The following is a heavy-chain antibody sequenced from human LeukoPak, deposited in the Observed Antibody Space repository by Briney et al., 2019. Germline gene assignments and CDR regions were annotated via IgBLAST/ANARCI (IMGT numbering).Heavy chain of an antibody. V-gene: IGHV1-8*02. D-gene: IGHD4-17*01. Sequence: GASVKVSCKASGYTFTGYYMHWVRQATGQGLEWMGWMNPNSGNTGYAQKFQGRVTMTRNTSISTAYMELSSLRSEDTAVYYCARLNGEEGHFDYWGQGTLVTVSS. CDR1: GYTFTGYY. CDR3: ARLNGEEGHFDY. J-gene: IGHJ4*02. CDR2: MNPNSGNT.